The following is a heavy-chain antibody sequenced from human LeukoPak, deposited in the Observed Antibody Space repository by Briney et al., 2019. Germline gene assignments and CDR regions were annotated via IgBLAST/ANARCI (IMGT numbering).Heavy chain of an antibody. CDR3: AREIRSPSNWGNNWFDP. J-gene: IGHJ5*02. Sequence: ASVKVSCKASGYTFTGYYMHWVRQAPGQGLEWMGWINPNSGGTNYAQKFQGRVTMTRDTSISTAYMELSRLRSDDTAVYYCAREIRSPSNWGNNWFDPWGQGTLVTVSS. D-gene: IGHD7-27*01. V-gene: IGHV1-2*02. CDR2: INPNSGGT. CDR1: GYTFTGYY.